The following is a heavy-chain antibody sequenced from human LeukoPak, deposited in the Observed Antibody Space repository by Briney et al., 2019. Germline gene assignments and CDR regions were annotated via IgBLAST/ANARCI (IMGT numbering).Heavy chain of an antibody. J-gene: IGHJ5*02. CDR2: IKQDGSEK. CDR1: GFTFSSYW. Sequence: GGSLRLSCAASGFTFSSYWMSWVRQAPGKGLEWVANIKQDGSEKYYVDSVKGRFTISRDNAKNSLYLQMNSLRAEDTAVYYCARDKSDYYDSSGYYAWGQGTLVTVPS. V-gene: IGHV3-7*01. D-gene: IGHD3-22*01. CDR3: ARDKSDYYDSSGYYA.